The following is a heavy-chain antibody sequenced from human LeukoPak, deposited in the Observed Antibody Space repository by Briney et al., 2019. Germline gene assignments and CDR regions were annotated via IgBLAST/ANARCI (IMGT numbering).Heavy chain of an antibody. Sequence: SETLSLTCTVPGGSISSYYWSWIRQPPGKGLEWIGYIYYSGSTNYNPSLKSRVTISVDTSKNQFSLKLSSVTAADTAVYYCARTVMLSQVSDVWGQGTTVTVSS. V-gene: IGHV4-59*01. CDR2: IYYSGST. CDR1: GGSISSYY. CDR3: ARTVMLSQVSDV. J-gene: IGHJ6*02. D-gene: IGHD3-16*02.